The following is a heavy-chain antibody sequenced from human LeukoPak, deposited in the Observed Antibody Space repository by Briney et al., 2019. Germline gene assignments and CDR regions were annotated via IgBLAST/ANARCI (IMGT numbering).Heavy chain of an antibody. CDR2: INTDGTTT. J-gene: IGHJ4*02. V-gene: IGHV3-74*01. CDR3: ARNDYNTLGYNFHY. CDR1: GFTFSSYW. D-gene: IGHD3-16*01. Sequence: PGGSLRLSCAASGFTFSSYWMNWVRQAPGKGLMWVSHINTDGTTTTYADSVRGRFTVSRDNAKNTLYLEMSRLRAEDTAVYFCARNDYNTLGYNFHYWGQGTLVTVSS.